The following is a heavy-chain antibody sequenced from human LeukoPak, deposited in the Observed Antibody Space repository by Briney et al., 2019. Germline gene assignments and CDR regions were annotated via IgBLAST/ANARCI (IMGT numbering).Heavy chain of an antibody. V-gene: IGHV1-2*02. CDR1: GYTFTGYY. J-gene: IGHJ2*01. D-gene: IGHD3-22*01. Sequence: ASVKVSCKASGYTFTGYYMHWVRQAPGQGLEWMGWINPNSGGTNYAQKFQGRVTMTRDTSISTAYMELSSLRSDDTAVYYCATYYYDSSGYHWYFDLWGRGTLVTVSS. CDR3: ATYYYDSSGYHWYFDL. CDR2: INPNSGGT.